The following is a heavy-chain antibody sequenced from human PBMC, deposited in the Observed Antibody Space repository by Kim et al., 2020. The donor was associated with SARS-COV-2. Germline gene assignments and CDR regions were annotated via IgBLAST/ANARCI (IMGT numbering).Heavy chain of an antibody. CDR3: ARVRGGSMDWFDP. J-gene: IGHJ5*02. V-gene: IGHV3-11*05. CDR2: ISSSSYT. CDR1: GFTFSDYY. D-gene: IGHD2-15*01. Sequence: GGSLRLSCAASGFTFSDYYMSWIRQAPGKGLEWVSYISSSSYTNYADSVKGRFTISRDNAKNSLYLQMNSLRAEDTAVYYCARVRGGSMDWFDPWGQGTLVTVSS.